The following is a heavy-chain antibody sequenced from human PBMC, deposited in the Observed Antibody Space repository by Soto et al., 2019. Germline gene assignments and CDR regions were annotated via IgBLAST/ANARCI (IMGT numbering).Heavy chain of an antibody. D-gene: IGHD2-15*01. V-gene: IGHV4-34*01. Sequence: QVQLQEWGAGLLKPSETLSLTCAVYGESFSNYYWSWIRQPPGKGLEWIGEINHTGSTNYSPSLKSRVAMSVDTSTNQFSLKLSSVTAADTSVYYCARRSSLPSAPTRTLDYWGHGIVVTVSS. J-gene: IGHJ4*01. CDR2: INHTGST. CDR1: GESFSNYY. CDR3: ARRSSLPSAPTRTLDY.